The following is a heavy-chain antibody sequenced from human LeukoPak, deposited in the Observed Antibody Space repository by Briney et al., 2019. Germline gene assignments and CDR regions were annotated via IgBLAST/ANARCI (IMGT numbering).Heavy chain of an antibody. J-gene: IGHJ4*02. CDR2: IYTSGST. CDR3: ARSQVRSGYSYYFDY. CDR1: GGSISSYY. Sequence: PSETLSLTCTVSGGSISSYYWSWIRQPPGKGLEWIGYIYTSGSTNYHPSLKSRVTISVDTSKNQFSLKLSSVTAAATAVYYCARSQVRSGYSYYFDYWGQGTLVTVSS. D-gene: IGHD3-3*01. V-gene: IGHV4-4*09.